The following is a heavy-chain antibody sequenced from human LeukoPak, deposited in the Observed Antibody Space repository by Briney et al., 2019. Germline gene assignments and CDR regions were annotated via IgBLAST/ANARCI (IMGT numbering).Heavy chain of an antibody. V-gene: IGHV4-30-2*01. D-gene: IGHD5-18*01. Sequence: SQTLSLNCAVSGGSISSGGYSWSWIRQPPGKGLEWIGYIYHSGSTYYNPSLKSRVTISVDRSKNQFSLKLSSVTAADTAVYYCARVIQLWYFDYWGQGTLVTVSS. CDR1: GGSISSGGYS. CDR2: IYHSGST. CDR3: ARVIQLWYFDY. J-gene: IGHJ4*02.